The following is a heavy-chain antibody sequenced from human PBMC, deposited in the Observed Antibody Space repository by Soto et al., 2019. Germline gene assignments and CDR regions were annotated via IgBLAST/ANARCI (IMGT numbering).Heavy chain of an antibody. D-gene: IGHD3-3*01. CDR2: ISAYNENT. Sequence: ASVKVSCKASGYTFTSYGISWVRQAPGQGLEWMGWISAYNENTNYAQKQKGRVTMTTDTSMSTAYLELRSLTSDDSFVFYCARDRDPFGLVITYFDYWGQGTLVTVSS. V-gene: IGHV1-18*01. J-gene: IGHJ4*02. CDR1: GYTFTSYG. CDR3: ARDRDPFGLVITYFDY.